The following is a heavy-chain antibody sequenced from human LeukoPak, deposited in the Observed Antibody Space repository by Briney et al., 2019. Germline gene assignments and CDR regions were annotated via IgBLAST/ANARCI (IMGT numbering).Heavy chain of an antibody. CDR1: GFTFSSYS. Sequence: GGSLRLSCAASGFTFSSYSMNWVRQAPGKGLEWVSSISSSSSYIYYADSVKGRFTISRDNAKNSLYLQMNSLRAEDTAVYYCARAVSSGYHTNDAFDIWGQGTMVTVSS. CDR3: ARAVSSGYHTNDAFDI. J-gene: IGHJ3*02. V-gene: IGHV3-21*01. D-gene: IGHD6-19*01. CDR2: ISSSSSYI.